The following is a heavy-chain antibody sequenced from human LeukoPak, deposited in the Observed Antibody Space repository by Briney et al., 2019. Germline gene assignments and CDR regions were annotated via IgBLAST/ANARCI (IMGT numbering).Heavy chain of an antibody. J-gene: IGHJ6*02. CDR2: MNPNSGNT. CDR1: GYTFTSYD. Sequence: ASVKVSCKASGYTFTSYDINWVRQATGQGLEWMGWMNPNSGNTGYAQKFQGRVTMTRNTSISTAYMELSSLRSEDTAVYYCARGDRAAAGTDYYYYYGMDVWGQGTTVTVSS. V-gene: IGHV1-8*01. D-gene: IGHD6-13*01. CDR3: ARGDRAAAGTDYYYYYGMDV.